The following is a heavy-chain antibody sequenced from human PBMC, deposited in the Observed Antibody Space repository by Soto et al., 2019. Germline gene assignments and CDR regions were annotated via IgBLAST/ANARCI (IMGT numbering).Heavy chain of an antibody. CDR3: ARADVDTAKDDAFDI. D-gene: IGHD5-18*01. CDR2: IIPIFGTA. Sequence: SVKVSCKASGGTFSSYAISWVRQAPGQGLEWMGGIIPIFGTANYAQKFQGRVTITADESTSTAYMELSSLRSGDTAVYYCARADVDTAKDDAFDIWGQGTMVTVSS. CDR1: GGTFSSYA. V-gene: IGHV1-69*13. J-gene: IGHJ3*02.